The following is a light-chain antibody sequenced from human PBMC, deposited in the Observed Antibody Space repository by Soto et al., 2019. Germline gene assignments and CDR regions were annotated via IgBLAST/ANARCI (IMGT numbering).Light chain of an antibody. CDR1: QSVSSSY. CDR2: GAS. Sequence: EIVLTQSPGTLSLSPGERATLSCRASQSVSSSYLAWYQQKPGQAPRLLIHGASSRATGIPDRFSGSGSATDFALTISRLEPEDFAVYFCQQYGTSPLTFGGGTKVEIK. J-gene: IGKJ4*01. CDR3: QQYGTSPLT. V-gene: IGKV3-20*01.